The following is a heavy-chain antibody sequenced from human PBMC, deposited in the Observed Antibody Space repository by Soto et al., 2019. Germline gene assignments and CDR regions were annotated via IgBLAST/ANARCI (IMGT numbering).Heavy chain of an antibody. V-gene: IGHV1-2*04. Sequence: ASVKVSCKASEYTFTGYYFHWVRQAPGQGLDWMGWINPDTGGTNYAQKFQGWVTMTRDTSISTAYMELSRLKSEVTAIYYCARAEGAYWHFDLWGRGTLVTVSS. CDR3: ARAEGAYWHFDL. CDR1: EYTFTGYY. CDR2: INPDTGGT. J-gene: IGHJ2*01.